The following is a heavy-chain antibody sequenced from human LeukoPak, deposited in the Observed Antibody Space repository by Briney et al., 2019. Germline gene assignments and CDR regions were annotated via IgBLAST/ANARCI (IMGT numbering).Heavy chain of an antibody. CDR3: ARVEIQVSSSWPYYYYYMDV. D-gene: IGHD6-13*01. J-gene: IGHJ6*03. V-gene: IGHV3-11*01. CDR1: GFTFSDYY. CDR2: ISSSGSTI. Sequence: PGGSLRLSCAASGFTFSDYYMSWIRQAPGKGLEWVSYISSSGSTIYYADSVKGRFTISRDNAENSLYLQMNSLRAEDTAVYYCARVEIQVSSSWPYYYYYMDVWGKGTTVTVSS.